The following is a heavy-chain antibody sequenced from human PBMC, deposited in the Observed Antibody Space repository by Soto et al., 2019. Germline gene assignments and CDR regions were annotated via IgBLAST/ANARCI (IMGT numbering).Heavy chain of an antibody. CDR2: INQDGSEK. D-gene: IGHD5-18*01. CDR3: ARDGSTSWYSYDYHGMDV. V-gene: IGHV3-7*05. J-gene: IGHJ6*02. Sequence: EVQLVESGGGLVQPGGSLRLSCGASGFTFRTYWLSWVCQVPGKGLEWVANINQDGSEKNYVDSVKGRFTISRDNAKNSLHLQMSSLRAEDTALYYCARDGSTSWYSYDYHGMDVWGQGTTVTVSS. CDR1: GFTFRTYW.